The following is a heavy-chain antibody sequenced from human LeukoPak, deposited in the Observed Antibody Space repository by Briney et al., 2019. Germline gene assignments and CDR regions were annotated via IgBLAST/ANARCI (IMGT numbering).Heavy chain of an antibody. CDR1: GGSISSGGYS. D-gene: IGHD3-10*01. CDR2: IYHSGST. Sequence: PSETLSLTCAVSGGSISSGGYSWSWIRQPPGKGLEWIGYIYHSGSTYYNPSLKSRVTISVDRSKNQFSLKLSSVTAADTAVYYCARAVPAPGLLWFGELLPTTPYYFDYWGQGTLVTVSS. CDR3: ARAVPAPGLLWFGELLPTTPYYFDY. V-gene: IGHV4-30-2*01. J-gene: IGHJ4*02.